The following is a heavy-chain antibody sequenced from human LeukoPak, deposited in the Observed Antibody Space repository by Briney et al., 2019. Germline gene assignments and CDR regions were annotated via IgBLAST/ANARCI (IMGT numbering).Heavy chain of an antibody. Sequence: GGSLRLSCTASGFTFGDYAMSWFRQAPGKGLEWVGFIRSKAYGGTTEYAASVKGRFTISRDDSKSIAYLQMNSLKTEDTAVYYCTREIDHYYASSGYYPDAFDIWGQGTMVTVSS. CDR3: TREIDHYYASSGYYPDAFDI. CDR2: IRSKAYGGTT. CDR1: GFTFGDYA. D-gene: IGHD3-22*01. J-gene: IGHJ3*02. V-gene: IGHV3-49*03.